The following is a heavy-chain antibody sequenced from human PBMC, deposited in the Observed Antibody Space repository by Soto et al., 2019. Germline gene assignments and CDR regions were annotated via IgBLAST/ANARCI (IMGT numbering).Heavy chain of an antibody. J-gene: IGHJ4*02. D-gene: IGHD5-12*01. CDR1: ESTVSSNY. CDR3: ANQRGGYDCDFDY. V-gene: IGHV3-66*01. Sequence: EVQLVESGGGLVQPGGSLRLSCAASESTVSSNYMSWVRQAPGKGLEWVSVIYSGGSTYYADSVKGRFTISRDNSKNTLYLQMNSLRAEDTAVYYCANQRGGYDCDFDYRGQGTLVTVSS. CDR2: IYSGGST.